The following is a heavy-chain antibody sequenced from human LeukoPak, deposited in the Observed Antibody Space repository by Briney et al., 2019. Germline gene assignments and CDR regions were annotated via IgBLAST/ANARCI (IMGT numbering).Heavy chain of an antibody. CDR1: VGPLTSGDYY. D-gene: IGHD3-16*01. CDR3: ARAYFRGYYFDS. V-gene: IGHV4-30-4*01. J-gene: IGHJ4*02. Sequence: SETLSLTCTVSVGPLTSGDYYWSWIRQPPGKGLEWIGYIYYSGSTHSNPSLKSRVTISVDTSKNQFSLNLSSVTAADTAVYYCARAYFRGYYFDSWGQGTLVTVSS. CDR2: IYYSGST.